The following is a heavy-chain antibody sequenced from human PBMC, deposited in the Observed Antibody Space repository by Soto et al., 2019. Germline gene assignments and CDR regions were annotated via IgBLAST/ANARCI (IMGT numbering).Heavy chain of an antibody. CDR3: ARQYDILTGALDY. CDR2: IYYSGST. Sequence: SETLSLTCTVSGGSISSGGYYWSWIRQHPGKGLEWIGYIYYSGSTYYNPSLKSRVTISVDTSKNQFSLKLSSVTAADTAVYYCARQYDILTGALDYWGQGTLVTVS. CDR1: GGSISSGGYY. V-gene: IGHV4-31*03. J-gene: IGHJ4*02. D-gene: IGHD3-9*01.